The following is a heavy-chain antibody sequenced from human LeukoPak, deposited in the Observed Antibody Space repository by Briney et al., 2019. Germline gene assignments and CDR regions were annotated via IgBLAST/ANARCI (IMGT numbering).Heavy chain of an antibody. Sequence: GGSLRLSCAASGFMFSSNWMSWVRLAPGKGLEWAANIKEDGTETYYVDSVKGRFTISRDNAKNSLYLQMNSLRVEDTAVYYCAKEGRSLQTYWGQGTLVTVSS. CDR2: IKEDGTET. V-gene: IGHV3-7*03. CDR1: GFMFSSNW. CDR3: AKEGRSLQTY. D-gene: IGHD5-24*01. J-gene: IGHJ4*02.